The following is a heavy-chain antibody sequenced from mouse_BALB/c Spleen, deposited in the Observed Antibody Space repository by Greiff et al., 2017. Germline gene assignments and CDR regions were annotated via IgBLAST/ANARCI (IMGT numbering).Heavy chain of an antibody. Sequence: QVQLQQSGAELVRPGTSVKVSCKASGYAFTNYLIEWVKQRPGQGLEWIGVINPGSGGTNYNEKFKGKATLTADKSSSTAYMQLSSLTSDDSAVYFCARRYGSSYGAMDYWGQGTSVTVSS. CDR1: GYAFTNYL. D-gene: IGHD1-1*01. CDR2: INPGSGGT. J-gene: IGHJ4*01. V-gene: IGHV1-54*01. CDR3: ARRYGSSYGAMDY.